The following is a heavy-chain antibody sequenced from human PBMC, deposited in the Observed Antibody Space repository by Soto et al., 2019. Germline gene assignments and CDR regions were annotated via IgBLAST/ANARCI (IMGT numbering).Heavy chain of an antibody. CDR2: INHSGST. V-gene: IGHV4-34*01. J-gene: IGHJ4*02. Sequence: PSETLSLTCAVYGGSFIGYYWSWIRQPPGKGLEWIGEINHSGSTNYNPSLKSRVTISVDTSKNQFSLKLSSVTAADTAVYYCARGYYDFWSGSKPLDYWGQGTLVTVSS. CDR3: ARGYYDFWSGSKPLDY. D-gene: IGHD3-3*01. CDR1: GGSFIGYY.